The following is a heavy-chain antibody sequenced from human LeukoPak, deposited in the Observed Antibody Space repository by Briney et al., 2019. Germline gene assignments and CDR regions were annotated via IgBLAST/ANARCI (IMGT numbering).Heavy chain of an antibody. Sequence: GASVKVSCKASGYTFTSYGISWVRQAPGQGLEWMGWISAYNGNTNYAQKLQGRVTMTTDTSTSTAYMELRSLRSDDTAVYYCARVSTVVTLNWFDPWGQGTLVTVSS. CDR2: ISAYNGNT. J-gene: IGHJ5*02. CDR1: GYTFTSYG. CDR3: ARVSTVVTLNWFDP. D-gene: IGHD4-23*01. V-gene: IGHV1-18*01.